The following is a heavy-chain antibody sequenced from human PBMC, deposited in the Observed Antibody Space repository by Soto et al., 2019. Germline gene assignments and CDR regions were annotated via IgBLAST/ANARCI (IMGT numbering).Heavy chain of an antibody. V-gene: IGHV1-18*04. CDR1: GYTFTSYG. CDR2: ISAYNGNT. D-gene: IGHD6-19*01. CDR3: ARVPLGYSSGWYADFDP. J-gene: IGHJ5*02. Sequence: ASVKVSCKASGYTFTSYGISWARQAPGQGLEWMGWISAYNGNTNYAQKLQGRVTMTTDTSTSTAYMELRSLRSDDTAVYYCARVPLGYSSGWYADFDPWGQGTLVTVSS.